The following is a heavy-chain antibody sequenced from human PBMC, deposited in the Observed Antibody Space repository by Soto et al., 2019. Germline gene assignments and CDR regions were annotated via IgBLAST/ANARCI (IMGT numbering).Heavy chain of an antibody. CDR3: ARGRGRYSSGWSWFDP. CDR1: GGSVNSYY. CDR2: IFYSGST. D-gene: IGHD6-19*01. Sequence: SETLSLTCTVSGGSVNSYYWSWIRQPPGKGLEWIGYIFYSGSTKSNPSLKSRVTMSVDMSKNQFSLRLTSVTAADTAVYFCARGRGRYSSGWSWFDPWGQGILVTVSS. V-gene: IGHV4-59*02. J-gene: IGHJ5*02.